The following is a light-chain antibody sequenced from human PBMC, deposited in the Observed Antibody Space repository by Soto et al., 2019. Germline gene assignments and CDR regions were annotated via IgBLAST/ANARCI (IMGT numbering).Light chain of an antibody. V-gene: IGLV6-57*02. J-gene: IGLJ2*01. CDR3: QSYDSSNHVV. Sequence: NFMLTQPHSVSESPGKTVTISCTGSSGSIASNYVQWYQQRPGSAPTTVIYEDNQRPSGVPDRFSGSIDSSSNAASLTISGXKXXXXXDYYCQSYDSSNHVVFGGGTKLTVL. CDR2: EDN. CDR1: SGSIASNY.